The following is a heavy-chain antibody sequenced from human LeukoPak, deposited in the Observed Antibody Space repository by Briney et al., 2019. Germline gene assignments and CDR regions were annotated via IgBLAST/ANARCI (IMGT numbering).Heavy chain of an antibody. J-gene: IGHJ5*02. D-gene: IGHD3-3*01. CDR1: GFNFSTYP. V-gene: IGHV3-23*01. CDR3: AKAGHDFSSPGGFGL. Sequence: PGGSLRLSCAASGFNFSTYPMSWVRQAPGKGLEWVSGIGGSVGSTYYADSVKGRFTISRDNSKNTLYLQVNSLRAEDTALYYCAKAGHDFSSPGGFGLWGQGTLVAVSS. CDR2: IGGSVGST.